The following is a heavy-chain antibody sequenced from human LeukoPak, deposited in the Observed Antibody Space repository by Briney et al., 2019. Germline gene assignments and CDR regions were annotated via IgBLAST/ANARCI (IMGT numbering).Heavy chain of an antibody. D-gene: IGHD6-13*01. CDR3: ARVSDSNSWYYFDY. V-gene: IGHV4-59*01. J-gene: IGHJ4*02. Sequence: SETLSLTCTVSGGSISSYYWSWIRQPPGKGLEWIGYIYYSGSTSYNPSLKSRVTISVDTSKNQFSLKLSSVTAADTAVYYCARVSDSNSWYYFDYWGQGTLVTVSS. CDR1: GGSISSYY. CDR2: IYYSGST.